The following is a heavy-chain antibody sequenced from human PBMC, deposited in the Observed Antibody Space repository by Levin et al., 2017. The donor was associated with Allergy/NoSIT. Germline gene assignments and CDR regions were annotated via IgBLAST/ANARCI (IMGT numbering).Heavy chain of an antibody. CDR2: INHSGST. J-gene: IGHJ4*02. V-gene: IGHV4-34*01. CDR3: ARGVTMVRGVISQTQGFDY. CDR1: GGSFSGSY. D-gene: IGHD3-10*01. Sequence: SQTLSLPCAVYGGSFSGSYWSWLRQPPGKGLEWIGEINHSGSTNYNPSLKSRVTISVDTSKNQFSLKLSSVTAADTAVYYCARGVTMVRGVISQTQGFDYWGQGTLVTVSS.